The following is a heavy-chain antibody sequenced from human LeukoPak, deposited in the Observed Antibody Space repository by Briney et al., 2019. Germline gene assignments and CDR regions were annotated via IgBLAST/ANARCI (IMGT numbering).Heavy chain of an antibody. V-gene: IGHV3-30*18. D-gene: IGHD2-15*01. CDR1: GFQFSTYG. CDR3: AKGGGSIGRSYYFDY. CDR2: IPNDGSNK. Sequence: GGSLRLSCAASGFQFSTYGMHWVRQAPGKGLEWVAAIPNDGSNKFYTDSVKGRFTISRDNPKSTMNLQMNSLRAEDTAVYYCAKGGGSIGRSYYFDYWGQGILVTVSS. J-gene: IGHJ4*02.